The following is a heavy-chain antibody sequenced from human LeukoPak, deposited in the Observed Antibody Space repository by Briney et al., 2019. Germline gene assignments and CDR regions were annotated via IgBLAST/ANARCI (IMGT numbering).Heavy chain of an antibody. V-gene: IGHV3-48*01. CDR2: ISSSSSTI. CDR3: AKAPGYSSSLPYYFDY. J-gene: IGHJ4*02. CDR1: GFTFSSYG. D-gene: IGHD6-13*01. Sequence: GGSLRLSCAASGFTFSSYGMHWVRQAPGKGLEWVSYISSSSSTIYYADSVKGRFTISRDNSKNTLYLQMNSLRAEDTAVYYCAKAPGYSSSLPYYFDYWGQGTLVTVSS.